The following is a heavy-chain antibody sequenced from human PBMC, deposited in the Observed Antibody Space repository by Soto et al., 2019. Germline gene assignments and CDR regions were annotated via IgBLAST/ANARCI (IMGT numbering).Heavy chain of an antibody. CDR3: ARDLMFGESSVCY. CDR2: IWYDGSNK. CDR1: GFTFSSYG. J-gene: IGHJ4*02. D-gene: IGHD3-10*02. Sequence: QVQLVESGGGVVQPGRSLRLSCAASGFTFSSYGMHWVRQAPGKGLEGVAVIWYDGSNKYYADSVKGRFTISRDNSKNTLYLQMNSLRAEDTAVYYCARDLMFGESSVCYWGQGTLVTVSS. V-gene: IGHV3-33*01.